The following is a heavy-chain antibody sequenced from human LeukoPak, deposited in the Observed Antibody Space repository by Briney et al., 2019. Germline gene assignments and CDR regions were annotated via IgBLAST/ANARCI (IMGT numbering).Heavy chain of an antibody. CDR2: IKQDGSEK. J-gene: IGHJ4*02. V-gene: IGHV3-7*01. D-gene: IGHD1-26*01. CDR3: ARRIVGPSSGGDY. CDR1: GFTFSSFW. Sequence: GGSLRLSCAASGFTFSSFWMRWVRQAPGKGLELVANIKQDGSEKYYVDSVQGRFTISRDNAKNSLYLQMNSLRVEDTAVYYCARRIVGPSSGGDYWGQGTLVTVSS.